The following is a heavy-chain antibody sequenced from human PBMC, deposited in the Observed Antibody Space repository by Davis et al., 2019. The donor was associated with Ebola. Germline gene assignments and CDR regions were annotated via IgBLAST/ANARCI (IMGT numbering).Heavy chain of an antibody. CDR2: IAWDDDK. J-gene: IGHJ5*02. V-gene: IGHV2-70*12. D-gene: IGHD3-3*01. Sequence: SGPTLVKPTPTLTLTCTFSGFSLRTRGMCVSWIRQPPGKALERLALIAWDDDKYYSTSLKTRLTISKDTSKNQVVLTMTNMDPVDTATYYCAHSPPSFTIFGVVMFDPWGQGTLVTVSS. CDR1: GFSLRTRGMC. CDR3: AHSPPSFTIFGVVMFDP.